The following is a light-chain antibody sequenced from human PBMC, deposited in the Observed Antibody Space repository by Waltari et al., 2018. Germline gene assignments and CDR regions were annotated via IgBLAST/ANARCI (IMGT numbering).Light chain of an antibody. J-gene: IGKJ1*01. CDR1: QSVSSN. V-gene: IGKV3-15*01. CDR3: QQYNNWPRT. CDR2: GAS. Sequence: EIVMTQSPATLPWSPGERATLSCRASQSVSSNLAWYQQKPGQAPRHLIYGASTRATGIPARFSGSGSGTEFTLTISSLQSEDFAVYYCQQYNNWPRTFGQGTKVEIK.